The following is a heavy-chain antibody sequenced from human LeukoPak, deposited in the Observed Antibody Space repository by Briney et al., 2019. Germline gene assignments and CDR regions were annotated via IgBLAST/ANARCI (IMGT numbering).Heavy chain of an antibody. CDR3: ARVRGYYDSTGPRDY. J-gene: IGHJ4*02. V-gene: IGHV1-18*01. D-gene: IGHD3-22*01. CDR2: ISAYNGNT. Sequence: ASVKVSCKASGYTFTSYGISWVRQAPGQGLEWMGWISAYNGNTNYAQKLQGRVTMTTDTSTSTAYMELRSLRSDDTAVYYCARVRGYYDSTGPRDYWGQGTLVTVSS. CDR1: GYTFTSYG.